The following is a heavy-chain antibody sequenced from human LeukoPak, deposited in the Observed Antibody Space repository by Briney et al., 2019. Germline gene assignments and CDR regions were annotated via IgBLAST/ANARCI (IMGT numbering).Heavy chain of an antibody. Sequence: SETLSLTCTVSGGSISSYYWSWIRQPAGKGLESIGHISTSGSTNYNPSLKSRVTMSVDTSKNQFSLKLSSVTAADTAVYYCCYGSGSYYNGWGQGTLVTVSS. J-gene: IGHJ4*02. CDR3: CYGSGSYYNG. D-gene: IGHD3-10*01. CDR2: ISTSGST. V-gene: IGHV4-4*07. CDR1: GGSISSYY.